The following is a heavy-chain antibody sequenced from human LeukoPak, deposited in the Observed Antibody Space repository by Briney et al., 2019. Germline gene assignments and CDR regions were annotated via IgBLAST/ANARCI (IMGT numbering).Heavy chain of an antibody. Sequence: SVKVSCKASGGTFSSYAISWVRQAPGQGLEWMGGIIPIFGTANYAQKFQGRVTITADESTSTAYMELSSLRSEDTAVYYCASGVEYKLLQGNWFDPWGQGTLVTVSS. CDR3: ASGVEYKLLQGNWFDP. D-gene: IGHD2-2*01. CDR2: IIPIFGTA. J-gene: IGHJ5*02. CDR1: GGTFSSYA. V-gene: IGHV1-69*13.